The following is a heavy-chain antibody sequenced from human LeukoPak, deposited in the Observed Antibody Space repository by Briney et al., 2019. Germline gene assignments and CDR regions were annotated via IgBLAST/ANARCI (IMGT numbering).Heavy chain of an antibody. D-gene: IGHD4-17*01. J-gene: IGHJ4*02. V-gene: IGHV3-23*01. CDR2: ISGRGGST. CDR3: AKGLGRPFVETTVTTSY. CDR1: GFTLSSYA. Sequence: TGGSLRLSCAASGFTLSSYAMSWVRQAPGKGLEWVSAISGRGGSTYYADSVKGRFTISRDNSKNTLYLQMNSLRAEDTAVYYCAKGLGRPFVETTVTTSYWGQGTLVTVSS.